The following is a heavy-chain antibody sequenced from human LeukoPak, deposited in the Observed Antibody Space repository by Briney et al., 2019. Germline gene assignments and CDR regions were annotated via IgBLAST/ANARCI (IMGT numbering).Heavy chain of an antibody. V-gene: IGHV3-30*02. D-gene: IGHD2-8*02. CDR3: ARDLTGKYYIAY. J-gene: IGHJ4*02. CDR2: IGYSGTNT. CDR1: GFSFSSFG. Sequence: GGPLRLSCAASGFSFSSFGMHWVRQAPGEGLEWVAYIGYSGTNTHYADSVKGRFTISRDNSKNTVHLQMNSLRAADTALYSCARDLTGKYYIAYWGQGTLVTVSS.